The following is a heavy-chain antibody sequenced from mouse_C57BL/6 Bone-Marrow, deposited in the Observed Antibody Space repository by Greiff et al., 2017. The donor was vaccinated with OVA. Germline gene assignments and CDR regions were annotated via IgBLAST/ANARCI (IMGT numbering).Heavy chain of an antibody. J-gene: IGHJ3*01. V-gene: IGHV1-7*01. CDR2: INPSSGYT. D-gene: IGHD1-1*01. CDR3: ARDYYGSSYLRLFAY. Sequence: VQLQQSGAELAKPGASVTLSCTASGYTFTSYWMHWVKQRPGPGLEWIGYINPSSGYTKYNQKFKDKATLTTDKSSSTAYMKRSSLTDEYSAFYYCARDYYGSSYLRLFAYWGQGTLVTVSA. CDR1: GYTFTSYW.